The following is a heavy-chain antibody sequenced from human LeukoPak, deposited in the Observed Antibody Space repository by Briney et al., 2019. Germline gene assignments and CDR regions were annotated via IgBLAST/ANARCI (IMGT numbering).Heavy chain of an antibody. CDR2: IYYSGST. D-gene: IGHD1-7*01. CDR1: GGSISSSSYY. CDR3: ATETGNFYFYS. J-gene: IGHJ4*02. Sequence: SETLSLTCTVSGGSISSSSYYWGWIRQPPGKGLEWIGSIYYSGSTYYNPSLKSRVTISVDTSKNQFSLKLSPVTAADTAVYYCATETGNFYFYSWGQGTLVTVSS. V-gene: IGHV4-39*07.